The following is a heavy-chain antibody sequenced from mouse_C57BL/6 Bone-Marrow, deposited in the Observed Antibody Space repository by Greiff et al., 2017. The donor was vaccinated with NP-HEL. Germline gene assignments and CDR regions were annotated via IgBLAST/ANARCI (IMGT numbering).Heavy chain of an antibody. J-gene: IGHJ4*01. Sequence: QVQLQQSDAELVKPGASVKISCKVSGYTFTSYGISWVKQRTGQGLEWIGEIYPRSGNTYYNEKFKGKATLTADKSSSTAYMELRSLTSEDSAVYFCARPGLRQGDYWGQGTSVTVSS. CDR1: GYTFTSYG. V-gene: IGHV1-81*01. CDR3: ARPGLRQGDY. D-gene: IGHD2-4*01. CDR2: IYPRSGNT.